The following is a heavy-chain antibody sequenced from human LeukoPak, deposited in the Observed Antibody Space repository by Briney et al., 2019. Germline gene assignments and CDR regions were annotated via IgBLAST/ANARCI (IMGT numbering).Heavy chain of an antibody. CDR2: SSGSGGST. V-gene: IGHV3-23*01. J-gene: IGHJ4*02. CDR1: GFTFNSYA. D-gene: IGHD5-24*01. CDR3: AKLTAWLQQHSFDY. Sequence: QSGGSLRLSCAASGFTFNSYAVSWVRQAPGQGLEWVSTSSGSGGSTYYAHSVKGRFTISRDNSKNTLSLQMNSLRAEDTAIYYCAKLTAWLQQHSFDYWGLGVLVTVSS.